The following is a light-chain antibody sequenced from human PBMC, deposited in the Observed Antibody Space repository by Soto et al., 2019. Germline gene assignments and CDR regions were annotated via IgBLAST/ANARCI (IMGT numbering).Light chain of an antibody. CDR2: GAS. J-gene: IGKJ1*01. V-gene: IGKV3-15*01. CDR3: QQYMSYS. Sequence: EIVMTQSAATLSVSPGERATLSCRASQSVSSNLAWYQQKPGQSPRLLIYGASTRATGIPARSSGTGSGTEFTLTISSMQPDDFATYYCQQYMSYSFGQGTKVDIK. CDR1: QSVSSN.